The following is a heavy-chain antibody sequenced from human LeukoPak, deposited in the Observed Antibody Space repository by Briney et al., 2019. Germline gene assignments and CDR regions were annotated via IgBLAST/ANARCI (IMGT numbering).Heavy chain of an antibody. V-gene: IGHV4-59*01. J-gene: IGHJ4*02. CDR2: IYYSGST. Sequence: SETLSLTCTVSVGSISSYYWSWIRQPPGKGLEWIGYIYYSGSTNYNPSLKSRVTISLDSSKNQFSLKLSSVTAADTAVYYCASSLGYYYYYFDYRGQGTLVTVSS. CDR1: VGSISSYY. CDR3: ASSLGYYYYYFDY. D-gene: IGHD3-22*01.